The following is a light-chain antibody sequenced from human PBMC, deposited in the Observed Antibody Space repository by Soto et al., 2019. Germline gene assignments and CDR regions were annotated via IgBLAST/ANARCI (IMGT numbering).Light chain of an antibody. V-gene: IGKV2-28*01. CDR1: QSLPHSNGYNY. Sequence: DIVMTQSPLSLPVTPGEPASISCRSSQSLPHSNGYNYLDWYLQKPGQSPQLLIYLGSNRASGVPDRFSGSGSGTDFTLKISRVEAEDVGVYYCMQALQTPWTFGQGTKVDI. CDR3: MQALQTPWT. CDR2: LGS. J-gene: IGKJ1*01.